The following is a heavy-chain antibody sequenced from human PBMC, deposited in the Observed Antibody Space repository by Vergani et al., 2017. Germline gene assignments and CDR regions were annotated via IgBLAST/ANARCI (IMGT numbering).Heavy chain of an antibody. J-gene: IGHJ6*02. V-gene: IGHV3-13*04. D-gene: IGHD6-13*01. CDR2: IGTAGDT. Sequence: EVQLVESGGGLVQPGGSLRLSCAASGFTFSSYDMHWVRQDTGKGLEWVAAIGTAGDTYYPGSVKGRFTISRENAKNSLYLQMNSLRAGDTAVYYCARAIAAGDYGMDVWGQGTTVTVSS. CDR1: GFTFSSYD. CDR3: ARAIAAGDYGMDV.